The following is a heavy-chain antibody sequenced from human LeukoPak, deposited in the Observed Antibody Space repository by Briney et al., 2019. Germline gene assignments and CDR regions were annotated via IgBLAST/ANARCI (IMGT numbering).Heavy chain of an antibody. CDR3: ACTSTKAVAGRLSAFDI. Sequence: PSETLSLTCTVSGGSISSSSYYWGWIRQPPGKGLEWIGSIYYSGSTYYNPSLKSRVTISVDTSKNQFSLKLSSVTAADTAVYYCACTSTKAVAGRLSAFDIWGQGTMVTVSS. V-gene: IGHV4-39*01. J-gene: IGHJ3*02. CDR2: IYYSGST. CDR1: GGSISSSSYY. D-gene: IGHD6-19*01.